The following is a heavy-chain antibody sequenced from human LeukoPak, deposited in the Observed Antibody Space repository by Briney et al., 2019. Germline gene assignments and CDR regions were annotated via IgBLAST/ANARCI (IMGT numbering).Heavy chain of an antibody. V-gene: IGHV3-73*01. D-gene: IGHD1-26*01. CDR3: TRHRGGSYYGDY. CDR1: GFTFSGSA. Sequence: GGSLRLSCAASGFTFSGSAMHWVRQASGKGLEWVGRIRSKANSYATAYAASGKGRFTISRDDSKNTAYLQMNSLKTEDTAVYYCTRHRGGSYYGDYWGQGTLVTVSS. J-gene: IGHJ4*02. CDR2: IRSKANSYAT.